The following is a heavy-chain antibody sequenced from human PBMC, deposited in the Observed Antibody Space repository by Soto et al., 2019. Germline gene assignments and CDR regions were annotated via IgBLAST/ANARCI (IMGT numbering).Heavy chain of an antibody. V-gene: IGHV3-11*05. J-gene: IGHJ4*02. Sequence: QVQLVESGGGLVKPGGSLRLSCAASGFTFSGYYMSRIRQAPGKGLECISYISSSGDRTKYADSVKGRFTISRDNAKKSLYLQMNSLRAEDTAVYYCVRGTSYHFDNWGQGTLVTVSS. CDR1: GFTFSGYY. CDR3: VRGTSYHFDN. CDR2: ISSSGDRT. D-gene: IGHD1-7*01.